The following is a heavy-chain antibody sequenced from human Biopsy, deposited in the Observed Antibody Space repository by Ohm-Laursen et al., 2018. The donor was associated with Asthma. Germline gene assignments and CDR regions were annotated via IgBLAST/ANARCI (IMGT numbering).Heavy chain of an antibody. V-gene: IGHV1-24*01. CDR1: GYSLTDLS. D-gene: IGHD4-17*01. Sequence: ASVKVSCKISGYSLTDLSMHWVRQAPGQGLEWMGGHDPEEGGTVNARRFQGRVTMTEDTSTDTAYMELSSLSSDDSAVYYCASDFPKDYVRYNFQFWGRGTLVTVSS. J-gene: IGHJ4*02. CDR3: ASDFPKDYVRYNFQF. CDR2: HDPEEGGT.